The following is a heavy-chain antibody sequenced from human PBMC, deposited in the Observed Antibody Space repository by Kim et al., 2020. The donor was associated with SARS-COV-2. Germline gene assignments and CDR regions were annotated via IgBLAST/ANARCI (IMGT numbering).Heavy chain of an antibody. D-gene: IGHD5-18*01. V-gene: IGHV3-23*01. J-gene: IGHJ4*02. CDR3: AKGGGKLSGVEY. CDR2: ISGSGGST. CDR1: GFTFSSYA. Sequence: GGSLRLSCAASGFTFSSYAMSWVRQAPGKGLEWVSAISGSGGSTYYADSVTGRFTISRDNSKNTLYLQMNSLRAEDTAVYYCAKGGGKLSGVEYWGQGALVTVSS.